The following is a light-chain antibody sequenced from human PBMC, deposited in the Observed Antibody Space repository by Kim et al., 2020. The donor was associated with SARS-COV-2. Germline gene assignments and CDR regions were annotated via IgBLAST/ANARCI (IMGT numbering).Light chain of an antibody. CDR3: QAWDSSTRV. Sequence: SVAPGQTASITCSGDKLGDKYACWYQQKPGQSPVLVIYQDSKRPSGIPERFSGSNSGNTATLTIGGTQAMDEADYYCQAWDSSTRVFGGGTKVTVL. CDR2: QDS. CDR1: KLGDKY. V-gene: IGLV3-1*01. J-gene: IGLJ3*02.